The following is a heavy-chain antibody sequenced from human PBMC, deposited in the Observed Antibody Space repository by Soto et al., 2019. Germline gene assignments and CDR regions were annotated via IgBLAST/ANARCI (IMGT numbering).Heavy chain of an antibody. J-gene: IGHJ2*01. CDR1: GGTFSSYA. Sequence: QVQLVQSGAEVKKPGSSVKVSCKASGGTFSSYAISWVRQAPGQGLEWMGGIIPIFGTANYAQKFQGRVTITADESTSTAYMELSSVRSEDTAVYYCARVYGDYTSLYWYFDLWGRGTLVTVSS. CDR3: ARVYGDYTSLYWYFDL. V-gene: IGHV1-69*01. CDR2: IIPIFGTA. D-gene: IGHD4-17*01.